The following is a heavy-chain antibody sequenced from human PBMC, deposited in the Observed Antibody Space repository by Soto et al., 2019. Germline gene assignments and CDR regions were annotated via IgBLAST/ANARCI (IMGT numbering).Heavy chain of an antibody. CDR2: INPNSGGT. D-gene: IGHD2-15*01. CDR3: ARDGGYCSGGSCYYYYYGMDV. CDR1: GYTFTGYY. V-gene: IGHV1-2*02. J-gene: IGHJ6*02. Sequence: ASVKVSCKASGYTFTGYYMHWVRQAPGQGLEWMGWINPNSGGTNYAQKFQGRVTMTRDTSISTAYMELSRLRSDDTAVYYCARDGGYCSGGSCYYYYYGMDVWGQGTTVTVSS.